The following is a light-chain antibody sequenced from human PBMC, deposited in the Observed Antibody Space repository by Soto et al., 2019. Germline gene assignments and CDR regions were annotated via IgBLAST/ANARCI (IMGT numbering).Light chain of an antibody. CDR1: QDISNL. V-gene: IGKV1-12*01. J-gene: IGKJ4*01. CDR3: QQAKSFPLT. CDR2: AAS. Sequence: DIQMTQSPSSVSASVGDTVTITCRASQDISNLLAWYQQLPGKAPQLLIYAASTLQGGVPSRFSGSRSATDFTLTIGSLQPEDCATYFCQQAKSFPLTFGGGTKVEI.